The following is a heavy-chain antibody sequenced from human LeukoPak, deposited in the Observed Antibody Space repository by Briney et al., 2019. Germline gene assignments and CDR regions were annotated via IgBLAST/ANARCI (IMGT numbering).Heavy chain of an antibody. CDR2: MNPNSGNT. V-gene: IGHV1-8*01. CDR1: GYTFTSYV. D-gene: IGHD5-18*01. Sequence: ASVKVSCKASGYTFTSYVINWVRQATGQGLEWMGLMNPNSGNTGYAQKFKARVTMTRNTSISTAYMELSSLRSEDTAVYYCARGFFRRYSYGTYWGQGTLVTVSS. J-gene: IGHJ4*02. CDR3: ARGFFRRYSYGTY.